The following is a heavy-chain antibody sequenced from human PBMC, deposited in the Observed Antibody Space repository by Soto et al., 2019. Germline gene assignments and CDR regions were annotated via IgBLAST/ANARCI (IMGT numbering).Heavy chain of an antibody. Sequence: GGSLRLSCAASGFTFSSYGMHWVRQAPGKGLEWVAVISYDGSNKYYADSVKGRFTISRDNSKNTLYLQMNSLRAEDTAVYYCAKGNQQWLVAGSFDYWGQGTLVTVSS. CDR2: ISYDGSNK. CDR3: AKGNQQWLVAGSFDY. V-gene: IGHV3-30*18. J-gene: IGHJ4*02. D-gene: IGHD6-19*01. CDR1: GFTFSSYG.